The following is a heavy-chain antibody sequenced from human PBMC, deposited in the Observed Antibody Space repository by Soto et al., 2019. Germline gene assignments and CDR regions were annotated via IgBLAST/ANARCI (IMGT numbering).Heavy chain of an antibody. CDR2: ISGSGGNT. Sequence: GGSLRLSCAASGFTFSSYAMSWVRQAPGKGLEWVSAISGSGGNTYYADSVKGRFTISRDNAKNSLDLQMNSLRAEDTAVYYCARARLYFYDSSRYPLYYFDFWGQGTLVTVSS. J-gene: IGHJ4*02. CDR1: GFTFSSYA. D-gene: IGHD3-22*01. V-gene: IGHV3-23*01. CDR3: ARARLYFYDSSRYPLYYFDF.